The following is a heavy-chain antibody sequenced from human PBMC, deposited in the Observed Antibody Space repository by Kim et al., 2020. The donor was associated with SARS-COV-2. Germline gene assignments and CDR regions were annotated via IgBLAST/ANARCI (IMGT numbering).Heavy chain of an antibody. J-gene: IGHJ6*02. CDR1: GGSFSGYY. Sequence: SETLSLTCAVYGGSFSGYYWSWIRQPPGKGLEWIGEINHSGSTNYNPSLKSRVTISVDTSKNQFSLKLSSVTAADTAVYYCATKYYDFWSGYLHGGVWGRGTTVTVSS. CDR2: INHSGST. D-gene: IGHD3-3*01. CDR3: ATKYYDFWSGYLHGGV. V-gene: IGHV4-34*01.